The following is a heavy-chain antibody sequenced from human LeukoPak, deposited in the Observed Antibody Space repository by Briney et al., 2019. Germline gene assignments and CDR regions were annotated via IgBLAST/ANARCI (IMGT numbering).Heavy chain of an antibody. V-gene: IGHV5-10-1*01. D-gene: IGHD6-13*01. Sequence: PGESLNISCKGSGYSFTSYWISWVRQMPGKGLEWMGRIDPSDSYTNYSPSFQGHVTISADKSISTAYLQWSSLKASDTAMYYCARARAAGARWSDLDYWGQGTLVTVSS. CDR1: GYSFTSYW. CDR2: IDPSDSYT. CDR3: ARARAAGARWSDLDY. J-gene: IGHJ4*02.